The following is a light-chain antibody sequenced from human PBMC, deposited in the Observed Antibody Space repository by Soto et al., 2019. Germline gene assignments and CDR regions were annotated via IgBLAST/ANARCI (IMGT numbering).Light chain of an antibody. J-gene: IGLJ2*01. Sequence: QSVLTQPPSASGTPGQKVFISCSGSSSNIGGTNYAYWYQQLPGAAPKLLIHTNNRRPSGVSDRFSGSKSGTSASLAISGVQSEDEAVYYCAAWDDSLRSPVFGGGTKLTVL. CDR1: SSNIGGTNY. V-gene: IGLV1-47*02. CDR3: AAWDDSLRSPV. CDR2: TNN.